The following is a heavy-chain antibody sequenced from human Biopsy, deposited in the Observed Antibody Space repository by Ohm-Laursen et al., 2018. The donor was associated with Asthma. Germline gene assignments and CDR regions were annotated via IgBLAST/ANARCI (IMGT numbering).Heavy chain of an antibody. V-gene: IGHV1-69*13. CDR2: PIPVLGTP. J-gene: IGHJ6*02. CDR3: ARGYSGSDRIVYYYSGLEV. D-gene: IGHD5-12*01. Sequence: SVKVSCKASGDSFSNYAISWGRQPPGQGFEWMGGPIPVLGTPDHAQMFEGRVTIIADESTSTAYMELSSLSSEDTAVYYCARGYSGSDRIVYYYSGLEVWGQGTTVTVSS. CDR1: GDSFSNYA.